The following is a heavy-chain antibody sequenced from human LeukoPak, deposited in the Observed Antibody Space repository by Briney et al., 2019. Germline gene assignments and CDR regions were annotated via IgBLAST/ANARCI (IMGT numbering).Heavy chain of an antibody. D-gene: IGHD3-22*01. Sequence: SGPTLVNPTQTLTLTCTFSGFSLSTSGMCVSWIRQPPGKALEWLARIDWDDDKYYSTSLKTRLTISKDTSKNQVVLTMTNMDPVDTATYYCARMYYDSSGPYFDYWGQGTLVTASS. CDR3: ARMYYDSSGPYFDY. CDR1: GFSLSTSGMC. J-gene: IGHJ4*02. CDR2: IDWDDDK. V-gene: IGHV2-70*11.